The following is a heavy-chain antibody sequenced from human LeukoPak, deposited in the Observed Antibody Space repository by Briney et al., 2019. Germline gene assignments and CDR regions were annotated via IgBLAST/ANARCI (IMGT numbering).Heavy chain of an antibody. V-gene: IGHV4-39*07. J-gene: IGHJ5*02. CDR2: IYYSGST. CDR3: ASDDFWSGYSA. Sequence: PSETLSLTCTVSGGSISSSSYYWGWIRQPPGKGLEWIGSIYYSGSTYYNPSLKSRVTISVDTSKNQFSLKLSSVTAADTAVYYCASDDFWSGYSAWGQGILVTVSS. D-gene: IGHD3-3*01. CDR1: GGSISSSSYY.